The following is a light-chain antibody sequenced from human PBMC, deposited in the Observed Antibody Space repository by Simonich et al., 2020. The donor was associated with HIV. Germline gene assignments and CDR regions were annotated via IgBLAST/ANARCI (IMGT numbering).Light chain of an antibody. CDR3: QQYYSTFYT. Sequence: EIVLTQSPGTLSLSPGERATLSCRASQSVFSSYLAWDQQKPGQPTKLLIYWASTRESGVPDRFSGSGSGTDFTLTISSLQAEDVAVYYCQQYYSTFYTFGQGTKLEIK. CDR1: QSVFSSY. CDR2: WAS. J-gene: IGKJ2*01. V-gene: IGKV4-1*01.